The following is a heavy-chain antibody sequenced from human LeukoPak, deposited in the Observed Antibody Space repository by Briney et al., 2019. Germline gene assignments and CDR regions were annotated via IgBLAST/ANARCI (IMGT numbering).Heavy chain of an antibody. CDR2: ISGSSSYI. V-gene: IGHV3-21*01. D-gene: IGHD6-19*01. Sequence: GGSLRLSCAASGFTFSSYSMNWVRQAPGKGLEWVSSISGSSSYIYYADSVKGRFTISRDNAKNSPYLQVNSLRAEDTAVYYCARDKEQQWLVLAAFDIWGQGTVVTVSS. CDR1: GFTFSSYS. CDR3: ARDKEQQWLVLAAFDI. J-gene: IGHJ3*02.